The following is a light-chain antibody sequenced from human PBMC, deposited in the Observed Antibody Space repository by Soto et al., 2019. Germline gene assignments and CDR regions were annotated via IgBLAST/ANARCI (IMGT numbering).Light chain of an antibody. CDR3: QQSYSTPT. CDR2: AAS. Sequence: DIPMTQSPSSLSSSVGDRVTITCRASQSISSYLNWYQQKPGKAPKLLIFAASSLQSGVHSRISGSGSGTDFTLIISRLQPEDFATYYCQQSYSTPTFGGGTKVEIK. V-gene: IGKV1-39*01. CDR1: QSISSY. J-gene: IGKJ4*01.